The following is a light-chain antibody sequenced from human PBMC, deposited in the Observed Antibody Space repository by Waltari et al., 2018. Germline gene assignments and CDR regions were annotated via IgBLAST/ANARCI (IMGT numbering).Light chain of an antibody. J-gene: IGKJ1*01. CDR1: QSVSSN. CDR3: QQYNNWRT. CDR2: GAY. V-gene: IGKV3-15*01. Sequence: EIVMTQSPATLSVSPGERATLSCRASQSVSSNLAWYQQKPGQAPRLLIYGAYTRANGIPARFSGSGSGTEFTLTISSLQSEDFAVYYCQQYNNWRTFGQGTKVEIK.